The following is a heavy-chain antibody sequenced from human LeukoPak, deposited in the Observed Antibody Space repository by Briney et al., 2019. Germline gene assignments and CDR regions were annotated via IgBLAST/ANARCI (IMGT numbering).Heavy chain of an antibody. J-gene: IGHJ4*02. V-gene: IGHV3-15*01. CDR1: GFTFNDYW. D-gene: IGHD3-10*01. CDR2: IKSKTDGGTT. CDR3: TTGPYDYGSGTYYH. Sequence: GGSLRLSCAASGFTFNDYWMSWVRQAPGKGLEWVGRIKSKTDGGTTDYAAPVKGRFTISRDDSKNTLYVQMNSLKTEDTAVYYCTTGPYDYGSGTYYHWGQGTLVTVSS.